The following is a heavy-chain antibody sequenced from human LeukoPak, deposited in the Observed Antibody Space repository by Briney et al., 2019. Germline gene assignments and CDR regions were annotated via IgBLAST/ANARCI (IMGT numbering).Heavy chain of an antibody. CDR3: VYYDSSGYYYGRLRY. V-gene: IGHV3-23*01. D-gene: IGHD3-22*01. CDR2: ISAGGGST. J-gene: IGHJ4*02. CDR1: AFTFSNHA. Sequence: GGSLRHSCAGSAFTFSNHAMSWVRQTPGKGLEWVSGISAGGGSTLYADSVKGRFTISRDNSKNTLYLHMDSLSVEDTALYFCVYYDSSGYYYGRLRYWGQGTPVTVSS.